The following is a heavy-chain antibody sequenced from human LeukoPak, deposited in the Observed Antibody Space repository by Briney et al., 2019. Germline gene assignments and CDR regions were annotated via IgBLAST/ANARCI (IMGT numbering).Heavy chain of an antibody. CDR3: ARVRRTRVAAAQLFT. J-gene: IGHJ5*02. V-gene: IGHV1-8*01. D-gene: IGHD6-13*01. CDR1: GYTFTSYD. Sequence: EASVKVSCKASGYTFTSYDINWVRQATGQGLEWMGWMNPNSGNTGYAQKFQGRVTMTRDTSISTAYMELSRLRSDDTAVYYCARVRRTRVAAAQLFTWGQGTLVTVSS. CDR2: MNPNSGNT.